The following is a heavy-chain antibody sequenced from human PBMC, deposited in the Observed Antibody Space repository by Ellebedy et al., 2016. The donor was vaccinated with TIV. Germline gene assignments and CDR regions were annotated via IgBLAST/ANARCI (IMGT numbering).Heavy chain of an antibody. J-gene: IGHJ5*01. CDR2: INRDRSAK. CDR3: GRLGTYVADRGLDS. CDR1: GFTFSDSW. V-gene: IGHV3-7*03. D-gene: IGHD6-6*01. Sequence: GESLKISCAASGFTFSDSWMSWVRQAPGKGLQWVANINRDRSAKHDLESLKVRFTISRDNAKNSLNLQLNSLRVEDGAVYYCGRLGTYVADRGLDSWGQGTLVTVSS.